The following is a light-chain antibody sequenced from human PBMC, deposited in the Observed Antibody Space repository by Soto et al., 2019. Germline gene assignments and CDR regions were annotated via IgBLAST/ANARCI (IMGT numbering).Light chain of an antibody. V-gene: IGKV1-39*01. Sequence: ASVGERVTITCRASQSISTYLNWYQPKPGKAPKLLMHAASSLDRGVPSRFSGSGSGTDFTLTISSLQPEDFATYYCQQSYSTPGTFGQGTKVDIK. J-gene: IGKJ1*01. CDR1: QSISTY. CDR3: QQSYSTPGT. CDR2: AAS.